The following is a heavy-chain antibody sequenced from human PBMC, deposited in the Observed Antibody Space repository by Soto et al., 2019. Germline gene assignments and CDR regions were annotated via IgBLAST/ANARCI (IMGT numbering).Heavy chain of an antibody. Sequence: GGSLRLSCAASGFTFSSYAMSWVRQAPGKGLEWVSAISGSGGSTYYADSVKGRFTISRDNSKNTLYRQMNSLRAEEPAVYYCAKDLKFGLPTLSDDAHVIWFGELFSYYGMDVWGQGTTVTVSS. J-gene: IGHJ6*02. CDR1: GFTFSSYA. V-gene: IGHV3-23*01. CDR3: AKDLKFGLPTLSDDAHVIWFGELFSYYGMDV. D-gene: IGHD3-10*01. CDR2: ISGSGGST.